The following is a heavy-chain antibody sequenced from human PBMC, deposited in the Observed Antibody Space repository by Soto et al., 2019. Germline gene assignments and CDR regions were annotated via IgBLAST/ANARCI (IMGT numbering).Heavy chain of an antibody. D-gene: IGHD3-10*01. Sequence: EVQLVESGGVLVQPGRSLRLSCAASGITFDESGMHWVRQAQGKGLVWVSGISWNSDRKGYADSVEGRFTIYRDNAKNSLYRQMNSRRVDDTALYYCHYGSWSSTYWGQGTLVTVSS. CDR2: ISWNSDRK. J-gene: IGHJ4*02. V-gene: IGHV3-9*01. CDR3: HYGSWSSTY. CDR1: GITFDESG.